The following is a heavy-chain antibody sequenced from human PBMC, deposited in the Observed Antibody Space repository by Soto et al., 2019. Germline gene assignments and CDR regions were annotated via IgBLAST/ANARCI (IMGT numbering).Heavy chain of an antibody. CDR3: AKDSNNDFWSGYYTGIDY. Sequence: GGSLRLSCAASGFIFSSYTMHWVRQAPGKGLEWVALISYDGSKKYYADSVKGRFTISRDNSKNTLFLHMNSLRVEDTAVYFCAKDSNNDFWSGYYTGIDYWGQGTLVTVS. J-gene: IGHJ4*02. CDR1: GFIFSSYT. V-gene: IGHV3-30-3*01. CDR2: ISYDGSKK. D-gene: IGHD3-3*01.